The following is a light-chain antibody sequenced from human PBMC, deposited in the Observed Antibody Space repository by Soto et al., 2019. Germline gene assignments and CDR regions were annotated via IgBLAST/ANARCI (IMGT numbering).Light chain of an antibody. J-gene: IGKJ2*01. CDR2: GAS. CDR3: QLRNT. Sequence: EIVLTQSPGTLSLSPGERATLSCRASQSVSSSYLVWYQQKPGQAPRLLIYGASSRATGIPDRFSGSGSGTDFTLTISRLEPEDFAVYYCQLRNTFGQGTKLEIK. CDR1: QSVSSSY. V-gene: IGKV3-20*01.